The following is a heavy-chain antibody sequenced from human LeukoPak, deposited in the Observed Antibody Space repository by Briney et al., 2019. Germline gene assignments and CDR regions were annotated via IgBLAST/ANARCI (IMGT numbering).Heavy chain of an antibody. V-gene: IGHV4-34*01. CDR3: ARARIAARPFFFDY. CDR2: INHSGST. D-gene: IGHD6-6*01. Sequence: PETLSLTCAVYGGSFSGYYWSWIRQPPGKGLEWIGEINHSGSTNYNPSLKSRVTISVDTSKNQFSLKLSSVTAADTAVYYCARARIAARPFFFDYWGQGTLVTVSS. CDR1: GGSFSGYY. J-gene: IGHJ4*02.